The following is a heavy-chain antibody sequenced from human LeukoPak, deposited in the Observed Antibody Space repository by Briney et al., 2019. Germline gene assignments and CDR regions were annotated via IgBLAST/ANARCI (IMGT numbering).Heavy chain of an antibody. V-gene: IGHV4-39*07. Sequence: SETLSLTCTVSGGSISSSSYYWGWIRQPPGKGLEWIGSIYYSGSTYYNPSLKSRVTISVDTSKNQFSLKLSSVTAADTAVYYCARDRNGKYSYGEPFDYWGQGTLVTVSS. D-gene: IGHD5-18*01. CDR2: IYYSGST. CDR1: GGSISSSSYY. CDR3: ARDRNGKYSYGEPFDY. J-gene: IGHJ4*02.